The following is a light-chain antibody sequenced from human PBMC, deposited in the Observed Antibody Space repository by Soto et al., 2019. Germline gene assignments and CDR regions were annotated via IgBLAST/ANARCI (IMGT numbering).Light chain of an antibody. V-gene: IGLV1-51*01. J-gene: IGLJ2*01. Sequence: QSVLTQPPSVSTAPGQKVTISCSGSRSNIGNNYVSWYQELPGTAPKLLIYDNNKRPSGIPDRFSGSKSGTSATLGITGLQTGDEGDYYCGTWDGSVSAVVCGGGTKVTVL. CDR1: RSNIGNNY. CDR3: GTWDGSVSAVV. CDR2: DNN.